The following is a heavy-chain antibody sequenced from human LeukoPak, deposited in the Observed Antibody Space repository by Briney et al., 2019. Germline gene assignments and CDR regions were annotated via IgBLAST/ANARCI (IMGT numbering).Heavy chain of an antibody. Sequence: PSETLSLTCTVSGGSISSSSYYWGWIRQPPGKGLEWIGYIYYSGSTNYNPSLKSRVTISVDTSKNQFSLKLSSVTAADTAVYYCARGFLGDYYGSGSYYVFDYWGQGTLVTVSS. CDR1: GGSISSSSYY. CDR2: IYYSGST. V-gene: IGHV4-61*05. J-gene: IGHJ4*02. CDR3: ARGFLGDYYGSGSYYVFDY. D-gene: IGHD3-10*01.